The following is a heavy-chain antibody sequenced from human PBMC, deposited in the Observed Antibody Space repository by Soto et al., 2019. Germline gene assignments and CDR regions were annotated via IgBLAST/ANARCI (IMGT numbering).Heavy chain of an antibody. V-gene: IGHV4-38-2*01. CDR2: IYHSGST. D-gene: IGHD3-9*01. Sequence: NPSETLSLTCAVSGYSISSGYYWGWIRQPPGKGLEWIGSIYHSGSTYYNPSLKSRVTISVDTSKNQFSLKLSSVTAADTAVYYCARVTPAPPTYYDILTGYYQSEYFDYWGQGTLVTVSS. CDR3: ARVTPAPPTYYDILTGYYQSEYFDY. J-gene: IGHJ4*02. CDR1: GYSISSGYY.